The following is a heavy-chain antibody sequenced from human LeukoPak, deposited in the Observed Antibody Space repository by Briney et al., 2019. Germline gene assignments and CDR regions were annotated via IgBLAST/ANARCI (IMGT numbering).Heavy chain of an antibody. V-gene: IGHV3-74*01. D-gene: IGHD3-3*01. J-gene: IGHJ6*02. CDR3: AKYQYDFWSGSYGMDV. CDR1: GFTFSRYW. CDR2: INSDGSRT. Sequence: GGSLRLSCAASGFTFSRYWMHWVRQAPGKGLVWVSRINSDGSRTNYADSVKGRFTISRDNSKNTLYLQMNSLRAEDTAVYYCAKYQYDFWSGSYGMDVWGQGTTVTVSS.